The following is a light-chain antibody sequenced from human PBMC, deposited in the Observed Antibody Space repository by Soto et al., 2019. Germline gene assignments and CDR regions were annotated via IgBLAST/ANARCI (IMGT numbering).Light chain of an antibody. CDR1: SSDVGGYNY. CDR3: SSYTSSSTYV. J-gene: IGLJ1*01. Sequence: QSALTQPASVSGSPGQSITISCTGTSSDVGGYNYVSWYQQHPGKAPKLMIYEVSNRLSGVSNRFSGSKSGNTASLPISGLQAEDEADYYCSSYTSSSTYVFGTGTKLTVL. CDR2: EVS. V-gene: IGLV2-14*01.